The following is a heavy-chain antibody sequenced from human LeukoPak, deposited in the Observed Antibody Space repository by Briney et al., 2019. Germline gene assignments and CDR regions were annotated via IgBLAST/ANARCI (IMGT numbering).Heavy chain of an antibody. D-gene: IGHD1-1*01. Sequence: GGSLRLSCAASGFTFSNAWMSWVRQAPGKGLEWVGRIKSKTDGGTTDYAAPVKGRFTISGDDSKNTLYLQMNSLKTEDTAVYYCTTDGGTTGTTSLIDYWGQGTLVTVSS. J-gene: IGHJ4*02. CDR3: TTDGGTTGTTSLIDY. V-gene: IGHV3-15*01. CDR2: IKSKTDGGTT. CDR1: GFTFSNAW.